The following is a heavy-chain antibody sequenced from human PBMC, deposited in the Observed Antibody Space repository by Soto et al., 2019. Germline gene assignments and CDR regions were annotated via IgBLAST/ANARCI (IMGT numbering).Heavy chain of an antibody. D-gene: IGHD2-15*01. CDR2: MNPSSGNT. J-gene: IGHJ6*03. CDR1: GYTFTSYD. V-gene: IGHV1-8*01. CDR3: AREGRVVLVDATENYYYCYYMDF. Sequence: ASVKVSCKASGYTFTSYDINWVRQAPGQGLEWMGWMNPSSGNTGYAQKFQGRVTMTRNTSISTAYMELSSLRSEDTAVYYCAREGRVVLVDATENYYYCYYMDFWGKGTTVTVSS.